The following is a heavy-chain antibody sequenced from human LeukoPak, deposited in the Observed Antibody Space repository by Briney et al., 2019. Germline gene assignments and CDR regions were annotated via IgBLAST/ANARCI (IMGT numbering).Heavy chain of an antibody. CDR2: IRSDRSNK. V-gene: IGHV3-30*02. Sequence: GGSLRLSCAASGFTFSGYGMHWVRQAPGQGLEWVAFIRSDRSNKYYADSVKGRYIVSRDNSKNTLYLLMNSLRSEETAVYYCATGGTAAALDHWGQGTLVTVSS. J-gene: IGHJ4*02. CDR1: GFTFSGYG. CDR3: ATGGTAAALDH. D-gene: IGHD6-13*01.